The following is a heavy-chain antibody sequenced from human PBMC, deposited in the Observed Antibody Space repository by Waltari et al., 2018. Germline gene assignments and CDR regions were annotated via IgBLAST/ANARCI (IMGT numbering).Heavy chain of an antibody. CDR3: ARDGHSYFYGSWSDY. CDR2: ISVDGNNI. Sequence: QVQLVESGGGVVQPGKSLTLSCEVSGISVSSYAMHWVRQAPGKGREWVAVISVDGNNIYFADSVKGRVTINRDNSKNTLSLQMNSLTPEDTAIYYCARDGHSYFYGSWSDYWGQGTLVTVSS. CDR1: GISVSSYA. J-gene: IGHJ4*02. D-gene: IGHD3-10*01. V-gene: IGHV3-30*01.